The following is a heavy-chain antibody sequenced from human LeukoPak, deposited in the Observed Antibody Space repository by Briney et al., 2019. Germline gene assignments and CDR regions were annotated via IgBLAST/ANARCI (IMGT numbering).Heavy chain of an antibody. J-gene: IGHJ4*02. Sequence: GGSLRLSCAASGFTFSSYAMTWVRQAPGKGLEWVAVISYDGSNKYYADSVKGRFTISRDNSKNTLYLQMNSLRAEDTAVYYCAKYDYWGQGTLVTVSS. CDR2: ISYDGSNK. CDR3: AKYDY. CDR1: GFTFSSYA. V-gene: IGHV3-30*18.